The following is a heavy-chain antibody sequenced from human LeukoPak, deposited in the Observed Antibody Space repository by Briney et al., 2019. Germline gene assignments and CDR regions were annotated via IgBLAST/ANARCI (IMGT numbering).Heavy chain of an antibody. CDR2: ITVSGGTT. CDR1: GFTFSSYA. D-gene: IGHD3-10*01. Sequence: GGSLRLSCAASGFTFSSYAMSWVRQAPGKGLEWVSAITVSGGTTYYADSVKGRFTISRDNSKNTLYLQMNSLRAEDTAVYYCAKAGSGSYVYYYYMDVWGKGTTVTVSS. CDR3: AKAGSGSYVYYYYMDV. J-gene: IGHJ6*03. V-gene: IGHV3-23*01.